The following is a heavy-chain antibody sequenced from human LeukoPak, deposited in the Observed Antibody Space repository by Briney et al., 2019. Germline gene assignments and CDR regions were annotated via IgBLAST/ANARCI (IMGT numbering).Heavy chain of an antibody. CDR1: WDFLSSGVYY. D-gene: IGHD2-21*02. V-gene: IGHV4-39*01. Sequence: SETLSLTCSVCWDFLSSGVYYGGGVRQSPGGGVAWIVSIYYSATTFYNETADSRATMSVDTSNNQFSLKLPSAPAAHPAVYYCARLCQVTTCAKFEYWGPGILVTVSP. J-gene: IGHJ1*01. CDR2: IYYSATT. CDR3: ARLCQVTTCAKFEY.